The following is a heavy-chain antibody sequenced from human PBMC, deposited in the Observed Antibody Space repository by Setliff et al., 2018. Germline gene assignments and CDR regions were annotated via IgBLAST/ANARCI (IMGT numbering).Heavy chain of an antibody. V-gene: IGHV4-39*07. CDR2: IYYSGST. CDR1: GGSISSSSYY. J-gene: IGHJ6*02. CDR3: ALDGPYYYYGMDV. Sequence: PSETLSLTCTVSGGSISSSSYYWGWIRQPPGKGLEWIGSIYYSGSTYYNPSLKSRVTISVDTSKNQFSLKLTSVTAEDTAVYYCALDGPYYYYGMDVWGQGTTVTVSS.